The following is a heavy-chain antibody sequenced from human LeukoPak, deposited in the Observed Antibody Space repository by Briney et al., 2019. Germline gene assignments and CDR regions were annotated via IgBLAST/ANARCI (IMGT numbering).Heavy chain of an antibody. CDR1: GGSISSSSYY. Sequence: SETLSLTCTVSGGSISSSSYYWGWIRQPPGKGLEWIGSIYYSGSTYYNPSLKSRVTISVDTSKNQFSLKLSSVTAADTAVYYCARRSNDFWSGYYWFDPWGQGTLVTVSS. D-gene: IGHD3-3*01. J-gene: IGHJ5*02. V-gene: IGHV4-39*01. CDR3: ARRSNDFWSGYYWFDP. CDR2: IYYSGST.